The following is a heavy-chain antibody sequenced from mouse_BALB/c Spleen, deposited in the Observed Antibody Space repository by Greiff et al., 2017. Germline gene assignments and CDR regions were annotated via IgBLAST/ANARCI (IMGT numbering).Heavy chain of an antibody. J-gene: IGHJ2*01. Sequence: EVKLVESGPELVKPGASVKISCKASGYTFTDYNMHWVKQSHGKSLEWIGYIYPYNGGTGYNQKFKSKATLTVDNSSSTAYMELRSLTSEDSAVYYCARRDFDYWGQGTTLTVSS. V-gene: IGHV1S29*02. CDR3: ARRDFDY. CDR1: GYTFTDYN. CDR2: IYPYNGGT.